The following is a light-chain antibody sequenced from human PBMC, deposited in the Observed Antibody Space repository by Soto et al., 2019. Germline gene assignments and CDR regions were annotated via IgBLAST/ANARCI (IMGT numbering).Light chain of an antibody. CDR1: QSVRDN. Sequence: ETLLTQSPATLSVSPGERATLSCRASQSVRDNLAWYKQKPGQAPRLLIYGASTRAPGIPDRFSGSGFGTEFSLTISSPQSEDFAVYYCQQHQDWPPSTFGQGTKLEIK. V-gene: IGKV3-15*01. J-gene: IGKJ2*01. CDR3: QQHQDWPPST. CDR2: GAS.